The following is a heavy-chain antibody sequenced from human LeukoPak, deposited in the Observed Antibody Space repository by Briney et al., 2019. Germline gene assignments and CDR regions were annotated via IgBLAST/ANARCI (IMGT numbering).Heavy chain of an antibody. D-gene: IGHD3-22*01. Sequence: GGYLRLSCAASGFSLSSYGMDGALKTQGKGLEWVAVIWYDGSNKYYADSVKGRFNISRDDSKNTLYLQMNSLRAEDTAVYYCARDGHDSSGYYSGYFDYWGQRTLVTVSS. CDR1: GFSLSSYG. CDR3: ARDGHDSSGYYSGYFDY. J-gene: IGHJ4*02. V-gene: IGHV3-33*01. CDR2: IWYDGSNK.